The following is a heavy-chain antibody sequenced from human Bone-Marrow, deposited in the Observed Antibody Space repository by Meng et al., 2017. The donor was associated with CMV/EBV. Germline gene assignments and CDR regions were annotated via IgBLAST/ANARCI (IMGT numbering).Heavy chain of an antibody. J-gene: IGHJ5*02. D-gene: IGHD3-3*01. V-gene: IGHV4-39*07. CDR3: ARGVWSSSNWFDP. CDR1: GGSVTSSNYY. CDR2: IYYSGST. Sequence: ETLSLTCTVSGGSVTSSNYYWGWIRQPPGKGLEWIGTIYYSGSTYINPSLESRVTISVDASKNQVSLRVISVIDADTAVYYCARGVWSSSNWFDPWGQGTLVTVSS.